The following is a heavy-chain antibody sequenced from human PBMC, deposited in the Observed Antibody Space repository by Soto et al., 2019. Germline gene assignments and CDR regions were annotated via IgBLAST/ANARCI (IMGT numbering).Heavy chain of an antibody. V-gene: IGHV3-23*01. Sequence: PGGSLRLSFAASGFTFSSYAMSWVRQAPGKGLEWVSAISDSGATTYYADSVRGRFTISRDNSKNTLYLQMNSLRAEDTALYYCAKDFPPYSNAPCYSYYAMDVGVQGTRVTVSS. CDR1: GFTFSSYA. CDR3: AKDFPPYSNAPCYSYYAMDV. CDR2: ISDSGATT. J-gene: IGHJ6*02. D-gene: IGHD4-4*01.